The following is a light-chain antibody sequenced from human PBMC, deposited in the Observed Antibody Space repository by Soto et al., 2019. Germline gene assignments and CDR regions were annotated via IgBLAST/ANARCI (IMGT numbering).Light chain of an antibody. V-gene: IGLV2-14*01. CDR1: SSDVGGYNY. Sequence: QSVLTQSASVSGSPGQSITISCTGTSSDVGGYNYASWYQQQPGKAPKLMIFEVSRRPSGGSDRFSGSKPGNRAHLTISGLQAEDEAESYCSSYARFSTVVFGGGTKLTVL. CDR2: EVS. CDR3: SSYARFSTVV. J-gene: IGLJ3*02.